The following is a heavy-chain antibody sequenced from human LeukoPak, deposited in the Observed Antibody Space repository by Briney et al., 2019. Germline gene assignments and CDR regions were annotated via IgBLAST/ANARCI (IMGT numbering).Heavy chain of an antibody. D-gene: IGHD2-2*01. CDR2: ISSSSSYI. Sequence: GGSLRLSCAASGFTFSSYSMNWVRQAPGKGLEWVSSISSSSSYIYYADSAKGRFTISRDNAKNSLYLQMNSLRAEDTAVYYCARARGSSTHNNWFDPWGQGTLVTVSS. J-gene: IGHJ5*02. CDR1: GFTFSSYS. CDR3: ARARGSSTHNNWFDP. V-gene: IGHV3-21*01.